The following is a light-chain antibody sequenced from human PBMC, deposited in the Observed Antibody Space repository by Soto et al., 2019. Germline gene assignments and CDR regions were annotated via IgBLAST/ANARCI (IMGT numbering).Light chain of an antibody. CDR1: SSDVGAHNY. CDR2: YVT. CDR3: CTWGGSSV. V-gene: IGLV2-11*01. J-gene: IGLJ1*01. Sequence: QSALTQPRSVSGSPGQSVTISCTGTSSDVGAHNYVSWYQQHPGKAPKLMISYVTKRPSGVPARFSGSKSGNTASLTISGRQAEDEADYYCCTWGGSSVFGTGTKLTVL.